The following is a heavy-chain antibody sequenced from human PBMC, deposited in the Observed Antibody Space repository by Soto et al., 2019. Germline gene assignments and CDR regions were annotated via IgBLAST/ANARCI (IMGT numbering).Heavy chain of an antibody. V-gene: IGHV3-48*01. Sequence: LRLSCASSGFTFSSYSMNGVRQAPGKGLEWVSYISSSSSTIYYADSVKGRFTISRDNAKNSLYLQMNSLRAEDTAVYYCARDGGYSYGPFDYWGQGTLVTVSS. CDR1: GFTFSSYS. J-gene: IGHJ4*02. CDR2: ISSSSSTI. D-gene: IGHD5-18*01. CDR3: ARDGGYSYGPFDY.